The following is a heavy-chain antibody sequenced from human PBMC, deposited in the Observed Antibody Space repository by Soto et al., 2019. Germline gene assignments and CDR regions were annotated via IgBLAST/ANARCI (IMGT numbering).Heavy chain of an antibody. CDR2: ISGSGGST. Sequence: GGSLRLSCVASGFTFSSYAMSWVRQAPGKGLEWVSAISGSGGSTYYADSVKGRFTISRDNSKNTLYLQMNSLRAEDTAVYYCAKDKYYDSSGYYYFDYWGQGTLVTVSS. D-gene: IGHD3-22*01. J-gene: IGHJ4*02. CDR3: AKDKYYDSSGYYYFDY. V-gene: IGHV3-23*01. CDR1: GFTFSSYA.